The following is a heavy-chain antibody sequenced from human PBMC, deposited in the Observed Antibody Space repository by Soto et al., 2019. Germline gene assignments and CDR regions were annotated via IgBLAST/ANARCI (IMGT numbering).Heavy chain of an antibody. CDR3: SSDNRYTYVYDYYYYGMDV. D-gene: IGHD5-18*01. J-gene: IGHJ6*02. V-gene: IGHV4-4*02. CDR1: GGTISTNNW. Sequence: PAGTLSLTCAVSGGTISTNNWCRGVRHPAGKVLEWTGVFYHRGSTNYKPSLKGRVTISVDKSKDNLSLQLNTMTAADTAVYYCSSDNRYTYVYDYYYYGMDVWGQGTTVTVSS. CDR2: FYHRGST.